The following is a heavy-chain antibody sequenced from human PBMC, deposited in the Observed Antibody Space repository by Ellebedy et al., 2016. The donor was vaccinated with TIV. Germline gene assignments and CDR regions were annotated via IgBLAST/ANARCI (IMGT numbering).Heavy chain of an antibody. V-gene: IGHV3-23*01. J-gene: IGHJ4*02. Sequence: PGGSLRLSCAASGFTFSSYPMNWVRQAPGKGLEWVSAISDTGGSTYYADSVKGRFTISRDNSKNTLYLQMNSLRAEDTAVYYCAKVVGYSYGWIDYWGQGTLVTVSS. D-gene: IGHD5-18*01. CDR3: AKVVGYSYGWIDY. CDR1: GFTFSSYP. CDR2: ISDTGGST.